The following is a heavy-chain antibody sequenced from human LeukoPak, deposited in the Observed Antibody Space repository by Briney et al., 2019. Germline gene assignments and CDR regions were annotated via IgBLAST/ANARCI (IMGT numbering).Heavy chain of an antibody. J-gene: IGHJ4*02. CDR2: IKPDGSEK. CDR1: GFTFSTYW. CDR3: AKGDQLLPNYFDY. Sequence: GGSLRLSCAASGFTFSTYWMNWVRQAPGKGLEWVANIKPDGSEKYYADSVKGRFTISRDNSKNTLYLQMNSLRAEDTAVYYCAKGDQLLPNYFDYWGQGTLITVSS. V-gene: IGHV3-7*03. D-gene: IGHD1-26*01.